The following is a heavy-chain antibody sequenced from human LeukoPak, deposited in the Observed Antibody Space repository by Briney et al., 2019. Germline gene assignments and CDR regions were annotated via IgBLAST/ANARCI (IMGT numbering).Heavy chain of an antibody. V-gene: IGHV3-23*01. D-gene: IGHD4-23*01. CDR2: IRGSGAGT. CDR3: AKRVQGNTGPFHC. J-gene: IGHJ4*02. Sequence: GGSLRLSCAASGFTFSNYAMSWVRQAPGKGLEWVTGIRGSGAGTYYADSVKGRFTISRDNSKNTLRLQMNSLRDEDTAVYYCAKRVQGNTGPFHCWGQGTLASVSS. CDR1: GFTFSNYA.